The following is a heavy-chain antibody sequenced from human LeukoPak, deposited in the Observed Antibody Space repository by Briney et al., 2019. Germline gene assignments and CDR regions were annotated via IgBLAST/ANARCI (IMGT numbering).Heavy chain of an antibody. J-gene: IGHJ4*02. Sequence: GGSLRLSCAASGFTFSSYSMIWVRQAPGKGLEWGSSISSSSSYIYYADSVKGRFTISRDNAKNSLYLQMNSLRAEDTAVYYCARDAYYYDSNGYYDYWGQGTLVTVSS. V-gene: IGHV3-21*01. CDR1: GFTFSSYS. CDR2: ISSSSSYI. CDR3: ARDAYYYDSNGYYDY. D-gene: IGHD3-22*01.